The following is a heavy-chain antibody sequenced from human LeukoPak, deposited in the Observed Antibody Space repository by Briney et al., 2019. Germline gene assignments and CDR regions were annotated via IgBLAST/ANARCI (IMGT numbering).Heavy chain of an antibody. CDR1: GYTFTDYY. D-gene: IGHD3-10*01. CDR3: ASQFYASETYYAYFDY. V-gene: IGHV1-2*02. Sequence: ASVKVSCKASGYTFTDYYMHWVRQAPGQGLEWMGWINPNSGGTNCAQKFQGRVTMSRDTSINTVYVELSSLRSDDTAVFYCASQFYASETYYAYFDYWGQGTLVTVSS. J-gene: IGHJ4*02. CDR2: INPNSGGT.